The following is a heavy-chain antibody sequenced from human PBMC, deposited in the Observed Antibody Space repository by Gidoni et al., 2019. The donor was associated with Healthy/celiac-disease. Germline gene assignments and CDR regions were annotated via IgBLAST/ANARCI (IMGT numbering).Heavy chain of an antibody. V-gene: IGHV3-7*01. CDR2: IKQDGSEK. Sequence: FRSYWMSWVRQAPGKGLEWVANIKQDGSEKYYVDSVKGRFTISRDNAKNSLYLQMNSLRAEDTAVYYCARGMVGDDYGDYVATSDAFDIWGQGTMVTVSS. D-gene: IGHD4-17*01. CDR3: ARGMVGDDYGDYVATSDAFDI. J-gene: IGHJ3*02. CDR1: FRSYW.